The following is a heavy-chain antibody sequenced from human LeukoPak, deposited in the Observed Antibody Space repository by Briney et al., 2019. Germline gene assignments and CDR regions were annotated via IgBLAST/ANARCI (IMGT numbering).Heavy chain of an antibody. CDR2: IWYDGSNK. CDR3: ARDRYYDGSGYSYYFDY. V-gene: IGHV3-33*01. J-gene: IGHJ4*02. CDR1: GFTFSSYG. D-gene: IGHD3-22*01. Sequence: SGRSLRLSCAASGFTFSSYGMHWVRQAPGKGLEWVAVIWYDGSNKYYADSVKGRFTISRDNSKNTLYLQMNSLRAEDTAVYYCARDRYYDGSGYSYYFDYWGQGTLVTVSS.